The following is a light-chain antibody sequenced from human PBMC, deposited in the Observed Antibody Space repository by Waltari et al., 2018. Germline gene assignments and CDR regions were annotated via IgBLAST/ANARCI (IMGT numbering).Light chain of an antibody. CDR2: RNN. CDR1: SNKVGNQA. CDR3: SAWDSSLSTWV. V-gene: IGLV10-54*04. Sequence: QAGLTQPPSLSKGFRQTATRHCRRSSNKVGNQAEDWLQQHQGHPPKLLSYRNNNRPSGISERFSASRSGNTASLTITGLQPEDEADYYCSAWDSSLSTWVFGGGTKLTVL. J-gene: IGLJ3*02.